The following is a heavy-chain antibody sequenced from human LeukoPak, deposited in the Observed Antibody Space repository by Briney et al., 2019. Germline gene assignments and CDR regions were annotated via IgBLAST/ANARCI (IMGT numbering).Heavy chain of an antibody. J-gene: IGHJ4*02. CDR3: ARVYAPSGYGAYYFDF. D-gene: IGHD5-12*01. CDR2: ISSSSSYT. V-gene: IGHV3-11*06. CDR1: GFIFSDYY. Sequence: GGSLRLSCAASGFIFSDYYMSWIRQAPGKGLEWVSYISSSSSYTNYADSVKGRFTISRENAKNSLYLQMNSLRAEDTAVYYCARVYAPSGYGAYYFDFWGQGTLVTVSS.